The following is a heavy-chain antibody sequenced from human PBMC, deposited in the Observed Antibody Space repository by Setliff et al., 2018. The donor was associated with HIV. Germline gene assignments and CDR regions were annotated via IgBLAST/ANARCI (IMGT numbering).Heavy chain of an antibody. V-gene: IGHV4-31*03. CDR1: DGYINSGAEY. CDR2: IYYGGAR. J-gene: IGHJ1*01. Sequence: PSETLSLTCTVSDGYINSGAEYWGWLRHRPGKGLEWIGYIYYGGARYYNPSLKGRVSLSMDTSKNQSSLKLSSVTVADTAMYYCASADYDTRGVAEYFHRWGQGTRVTVSS. CDR3: ASADYDTRGVAEYFHR. D-gene: IGHD3-22*01.